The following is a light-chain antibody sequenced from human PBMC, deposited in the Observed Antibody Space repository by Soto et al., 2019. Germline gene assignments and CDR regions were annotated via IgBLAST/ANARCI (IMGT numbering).Light chain of an antibody. CDR2: AAS. Sequence: DIQMTQSPSSLSASVGDRVTITCQASQDIDNYLNWYQQKPGQAPKLLIHAASTLETRVPSRFSGSGSGTDFSFSVSSLQPEDFARFYCQKLNTYPLTFGQGTRLEIK. J-gene: IGKJ5*01. CDR3: QKLNTYPLT. V-gene: IGKV1-33*01. CDR1: QDIDNY.